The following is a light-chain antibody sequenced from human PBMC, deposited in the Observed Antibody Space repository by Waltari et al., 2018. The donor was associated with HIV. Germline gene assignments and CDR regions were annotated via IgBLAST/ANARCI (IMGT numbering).Light chain of an antibody. V-gene: IGLV2-11*01. J-gene: IGLJ3*02. Sequence: QSALTQPRSVSGSPGQSVTISCTGTSSDVGGYDSVSWYLQHPGKVPKLIIYEVIKRPSGVPDRFSGSKPGNTASLTISGLQTEDEADYFCCSYAGTDTYVLFGGGTKLTVL. CDR2: EVI. CDR1: SSDVGGYDS. CDR3: CSYAGTDTYVL.